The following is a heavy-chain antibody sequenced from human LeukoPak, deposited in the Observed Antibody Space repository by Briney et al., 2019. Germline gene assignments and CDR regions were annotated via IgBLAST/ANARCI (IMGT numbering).Heavy chain of an antibody. V-gene: IGHV1-18*01. D-gene: IGHD2-2*01. CDR1: GYTFTSYG. CDR2: ISGYNGNT. CDR3: ARDFCSSTSCYFDS. Sequence: ASVKVSCKASGYTFTSYGFSWVRQAPGQRLEWMGWISGYNGNTNYAQKLQGRVTMTTDTSTSTAYMELRSLRSDDAAVYYCARDFCSSTSCYFDSWGQGTLVTVSS. J-gene: IGHJ4*02.